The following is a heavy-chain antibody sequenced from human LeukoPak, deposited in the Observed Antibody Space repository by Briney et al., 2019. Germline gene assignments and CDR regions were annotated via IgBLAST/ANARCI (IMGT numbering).Heavy chain of an antibody. V-gene: IGHV1-2*02. J-gene: IGHJ4*02. CDR2: INPNSGGT. D-gene: IGHD1-26*01. CDR3: ASYSGSYSSDFDY. Sequence: GASVKVSCKASGYTFTGYYMHWVRQAPGHGLEWMGWINPNSGGTNYAQKFQGRVTMTRDTSIRTAYMELSRLTSDDTAVYYCASYSGSYSSDFDYWGLGTLVTVSS. CDR1: GYTFTGYY.